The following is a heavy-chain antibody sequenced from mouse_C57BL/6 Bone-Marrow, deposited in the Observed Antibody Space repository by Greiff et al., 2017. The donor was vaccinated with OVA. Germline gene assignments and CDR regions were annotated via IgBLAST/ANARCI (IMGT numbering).Heavy chain of an antibody. CDR1: GYTFTSYW. CDR2: IYPGSGST. D-gene: IGHD1-1*02. V-gene: IGHV1-55*01. CDR3: ARWDTTVV. Sequence: QVHVKQSGAELVKPGASVKMSCKASGYTFTSYWITWVKQRPGQGLEWIGDIYPGSGSTNYNEKFKSKATLTVDTSSSTAYMQLSSLTSEDSAVYYCARWDTTVVWGQGTSVTVSS. J-gene: IGHJ4*01.